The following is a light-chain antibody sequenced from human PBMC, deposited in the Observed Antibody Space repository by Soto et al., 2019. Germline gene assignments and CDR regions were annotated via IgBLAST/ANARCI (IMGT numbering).Light chain of an antibody. Sequence: EIVLTQSPGTLSLSPGDRATLSCRASQSVSTNYLAWYQQKLGQAPRLRIYGASSRATGIPDRFSGNGSGTDFTLTISRLEPEDFAVYYCHQYGSTPFTFGPGTKVDIK. J-gene: IGKJ3*01. CDR2: GAS. CDR3: HQYGSTPFT. CDR1: QSVSTNY. V-gene: IGKV3-20*01.